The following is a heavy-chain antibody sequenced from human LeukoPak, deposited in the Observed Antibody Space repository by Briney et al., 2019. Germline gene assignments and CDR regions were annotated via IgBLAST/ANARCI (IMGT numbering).Heavy chain of an antibody. CDR2: IYHSGST. Sequence: SETLSLTCTVSGGSISSGGHYWSWIRQPPGKGLEWIGYIYHSGSTYYNPPLKSRVTISVDRSRNQFSLKLSSVTAADTAVYYCARGRAYYYYMDVWGKGTTVTVSS. V-gene: IGHV4-30-2*01. CDR1: GGSISSGGHY. J-gene: IGHJ6*03. CDR3: ARGRAYYYYMDV.